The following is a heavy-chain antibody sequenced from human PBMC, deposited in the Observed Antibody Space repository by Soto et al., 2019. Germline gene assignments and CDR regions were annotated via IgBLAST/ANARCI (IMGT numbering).Heavy chain of an antibody. J-gene: IGHJ4*02. CDR2: IYYSGST. Sequence: SETLSLTCTVSGGSISRGGYYWIWIRQHPGKGLEWIGYIYYSGSTYSNPSLKSRVTTSVDTSKNQFSLKLSSVTAADTAVYYCARSYCYGSERFDYWGQGTLVTVSS. V-gene: IGHV4-31*03. CDR1: GGSISRGGYY. D-gene: IGHD3-10*01. CDR3: ARSYCYGSERFDY.